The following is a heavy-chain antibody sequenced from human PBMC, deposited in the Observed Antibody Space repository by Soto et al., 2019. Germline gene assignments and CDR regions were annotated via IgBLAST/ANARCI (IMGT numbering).Heavy chain of an antibody. V-gene: IGHV4-61*01. CDR3: ARVLVPGPVDS. Sequence: QVQLQESGPGLVKPSETLSLTCTVSGGSVSIGSYYWSWIRQPPGKGLEWIGNIFPSATTNYTPSPKSRVIISVDTPTNQFSLKLSSLTSADGAVYYFARVLVPGPVDSWGQGYLVTVSS. CDR1: GGSVSIGSYY. J-gene: IGHJ4*02. CDR2: IFPSATT. D-gene: IGHD1-1*01.